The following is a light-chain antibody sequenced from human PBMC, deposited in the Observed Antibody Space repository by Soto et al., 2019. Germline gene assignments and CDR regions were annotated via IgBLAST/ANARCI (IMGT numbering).Light chain of an antibody. Sequence: DIEMTQSPPILSVSPGEGATLSCRASQRISTNLAWYQQKPGQAPRLLIYGASSRATGIPDRFSGSGSGTDFTLTISRLEPEDFAVYYCQQYGSSPRYTFGQGTKLEIK. CDR2: GAS. CDR3: QQYGSSPRYT. CDR1: QRISTN. J-gene: IGKJ2*01. V-gene: IGKV3-20*01.